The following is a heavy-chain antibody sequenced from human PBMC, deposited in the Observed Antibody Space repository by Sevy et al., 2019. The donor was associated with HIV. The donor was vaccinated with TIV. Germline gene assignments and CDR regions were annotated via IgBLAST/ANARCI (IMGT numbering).Heavy chain of an antibody. J-gene: IGHJ4*02. CDR3: ASGDTTMITDLDY. CDR2: INNGGST. Sequence: GSLRPSCGASGFTFSNYAMSWVRQAPGKGPEWVSGINNGGSTYYADSVKGRFTISRDNSKKMVFLQMNSLRAEDTAVYYCASGDTTMITDLDYWGQGALVTVSS. CDR1: GFTFSNYA. V-gene: IGHV3-23*01. D-gene: IGHD5-18*01.